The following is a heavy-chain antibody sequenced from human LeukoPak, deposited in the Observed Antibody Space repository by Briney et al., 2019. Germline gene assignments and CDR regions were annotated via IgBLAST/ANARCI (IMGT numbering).Heavy chain of an antibody. CDR2: IYYSGST. Sequence: KPSETLSLTCTVSGGSISGYYWSWIRQPPGKGLERIGYIYYSGSTNYNPSLKSRVTVSVDTSKNQFSLKLSSVTAADTAVYFCARGRVSSSTWYSTYYYYFYMDVWGKGTTVTVSS. J-gene: IGHJ6*03. CDR3: ARGRVSSSTWYSTYYYYFYMDV. V-gene: IGHV4-59*08. D-gene: IGHD4-11*01. CDR1: GGSISGYY.